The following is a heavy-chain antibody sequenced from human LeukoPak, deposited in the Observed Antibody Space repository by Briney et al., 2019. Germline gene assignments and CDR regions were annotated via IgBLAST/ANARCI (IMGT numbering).Heavy chain of an antibody. J-gene: IGHJ4*02. D-gene: IGHD1-26*01. CDR2: INPSGGST. CDR3: VRGSTSPRGYFDY. CDR1: GYTFTNYY. Sequence: ASVKVSCKASGYTFTNYYMHWVRQARGQGLEWMGMINPSGGSTTHAQKFQGRVTMTRDTSTSTVYMELSSLRSEDTAVYYCVRGSTSPRGYFDYWGQGTLVTVSS. V-gene: IGHV1-46*01.